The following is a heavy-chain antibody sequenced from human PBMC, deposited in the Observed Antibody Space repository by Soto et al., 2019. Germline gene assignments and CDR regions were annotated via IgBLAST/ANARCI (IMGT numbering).Heavy chain of an antibody. V-gene: IGHV4-4*07. D-gene: IGHD6-6*01. Sequence: SETLSLTCTVSGGSISSYYWSWIRQPAGKGLEWIGSIYTSGSTNYNPSLKSRVTMSVDTSKNQFSLKLSSVTAADTAVYYCARAARPGYYYYYYGMDXWGQGTTVTVS. CDR1: GGSISSYY. CDR2: IYTSGST. CDR3: ARAARPGYYYYYYGMDX. J-gene: IGHJ6*02.